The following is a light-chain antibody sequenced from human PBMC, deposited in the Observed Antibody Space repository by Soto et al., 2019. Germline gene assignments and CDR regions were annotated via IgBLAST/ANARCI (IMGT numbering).Light chain of an antibody. CDR3: QSYDSSLSGPVV. Sequence: QSVLTQPPSVSGAPGQRVTISCTGSSSNIGAGYYVHWYQQLPGTAPKLLIYGNSNRPSGVPDRFSGSKSGTSASLAITGLQAEDEADYYCQSYDSSLSGPVVFGGGTKVTVL. V-gene: IGLV1-40*01. J-gene: IGLJ2*01. CDR1: SSNIGAGYY. CDR2: GNS.